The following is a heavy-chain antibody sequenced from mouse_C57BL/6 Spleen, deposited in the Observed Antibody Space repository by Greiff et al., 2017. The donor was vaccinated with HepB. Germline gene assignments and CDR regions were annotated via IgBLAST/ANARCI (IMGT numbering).Heavy chain of an antibody. CDR2: IYPGDGDT. D-gene: IGHD2-5*01. V-gene: IGHV1-82*01. CDR1: GYAFSSSW. Sequence: VQLQESGPELVKPGASVKISCKASGYAFSSSWMNWVKQRPGKGLEWIGRIYPGDGDTNYNGKFKGKATLTADKSSSTAYMQLSSLTSEDSAVYFCARDYSNYEGDYFDYWGQGTTLTVSS. J-gene: IGHJ2*01. CDR3: ARDYSNYEGDYFDY.